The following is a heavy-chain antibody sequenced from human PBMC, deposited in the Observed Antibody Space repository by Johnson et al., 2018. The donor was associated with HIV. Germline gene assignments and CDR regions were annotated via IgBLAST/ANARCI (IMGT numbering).Heavy chain of an antibody. D-gene: IGHD3-10*01. J-gene: IGHJ3*02. CDR2: TRNKANSYTT. Sequence: VQLVESGGGVQRPGGSLRLSCAASGFTFDDFGMGWVRQAPGKGLEWVGRTRNKANSYTTEYAASVKGRFTISRDDSKNSLYLQMNSLRAEDTAVYYCAREGGVTMVDGFDIWGQGTMVTVSS. CDR3: AREGGVTMVDGFDI. V-gene: IGHV3-72*01. CDR1: GFTFDDFG.